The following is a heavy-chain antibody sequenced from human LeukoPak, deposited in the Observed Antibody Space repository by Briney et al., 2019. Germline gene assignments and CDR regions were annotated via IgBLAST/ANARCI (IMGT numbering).Heavy chain of an antibody. CDR1: GFTFSSYG. V-gene: IGHV3-33*01. J-gene: IGHJ6*02. D-gene: IGHD3-22*01. CDR2: IWYDGSNK. Sequence: GSLRLSCAASGFTFSSYGMHWVRQAPGKGLEWVAVIWYDGSNKYYADSVKGRFTISRDNSKNTLYLQMNSLRAEDTAVYYCARDPTYYYDSSGYYGMDVWGQGTTVTVSS. CDR3: ARDPTYYYDSSGYYGMDV.